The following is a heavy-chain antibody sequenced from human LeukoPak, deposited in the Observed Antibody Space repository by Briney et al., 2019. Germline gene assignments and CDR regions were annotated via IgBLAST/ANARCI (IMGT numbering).Heavy chain of an antibody. CDR2: IYYSGST. V-gene: IGHV4-38-2*01. D-gene: IGHD6-19*01. CDR3: ARGWQWLDSDAFDI. J-gene: IGHJ3*02. Sequence: PSETLSLTCAVSGYSISSGYYWGWIRQPPGQGLEWIGSIYYSGSTYYNPSRKSRVTISVDTSKNQFSLKLSSVTAADTAVYYCARGWQWLDSDAFDIWGQGTMVTVSS. CDR1: GYSISSGYY.